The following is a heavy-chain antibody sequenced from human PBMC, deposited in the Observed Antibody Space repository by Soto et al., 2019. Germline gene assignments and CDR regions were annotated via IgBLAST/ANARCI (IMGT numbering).Heavy chain of an antibody. J-gene: IGHJ4*02. CDR2: IYHTGST. Sequence: SETLSLTCTVSGDSISRGGYSWSWIRQPPRKGLEWIGYIYHTGSTSYSPSLKSRVTITVDKSKNQFSLSLNSVTAADTAIYYCARAHYGPSGYYFDSWGQGTLVTVSS. CDR3: ARAHYGPSGYYFDS. D-gene: IGHD3-22*01. CDR1: GDSISRGGYS. V-gene: IGHV4-30-2*01.